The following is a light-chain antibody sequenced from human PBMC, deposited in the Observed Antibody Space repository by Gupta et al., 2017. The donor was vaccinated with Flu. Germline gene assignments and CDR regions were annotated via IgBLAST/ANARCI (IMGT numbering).Light chain of an antibody. Sequence: EIVMTQSPATLSVSPGERATLSCRASQSVSSNLAWYQQKPGQAPRLLIYGASTRATGIPARLSGSGSGTEFTLTISSLKSEDFAVYYCQQYKNGPQTFGQGTKVEIK. V-gene: IGKV3-15*01. CDR3: QQYKNGPQT. J-gene: IGKJ1*01. CDR2: GAS. CDR1: QSVSSN.